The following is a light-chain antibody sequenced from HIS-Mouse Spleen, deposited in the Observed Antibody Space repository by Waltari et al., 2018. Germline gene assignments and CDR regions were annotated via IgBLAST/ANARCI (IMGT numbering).Light chain of an antibody. CDR2: EDN. V-gene: IGLV6-57*04. Sequence: NFMLTQPHSVSESPGKTVTISCTRSSGSIASNYVQWYQQRPGSAPTTVIYEDNQRPSGVPDRLSGSIDSSSTSASLTISGLKTEDEADYYCQSYDSSNLVFGGGTKLTVL. CDR3: QSYDSSNLV. J-gene: IGLJ3*02. CDR1: SGSIASNY.